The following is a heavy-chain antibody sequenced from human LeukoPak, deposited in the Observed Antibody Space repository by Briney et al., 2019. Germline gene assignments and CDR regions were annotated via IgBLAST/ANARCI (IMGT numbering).Heavy chain of an antibody. D-gene: IGHD1-7*01. J-gene: IGHJ4*02. CDR2: FDPEDGET. V-gene: IGHV1-24*01. CDR1: GYTLTELP. CDR3: ATGITGTTKTCLDY. Sequence: ASVKVSCKVSGYTLTELPMHWVRQAPGKGLEWMGGFDPEDGETIYAQKFQGRVTMTEDTSTDTAYMELSSLRSEDTAVYYCATGITGTTKTCLDYWGQGTLVTVSS.